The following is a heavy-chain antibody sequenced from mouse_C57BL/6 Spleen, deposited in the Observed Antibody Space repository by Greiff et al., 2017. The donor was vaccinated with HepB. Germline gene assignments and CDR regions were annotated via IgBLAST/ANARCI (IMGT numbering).Heavy chain of an antibody. CDR2: LDPSDSYT. CDR3: ARGYYGSNN. V-gene: IGHV1-59*01. J-gene: IGHJ2*01. CDR1: GYTFTSYC. Sequence: QVQLQQPGAELVRPGTSVKLSCKASGYTFTSYCLPWVKQRPGQGLEWIGVLDPSDSYTNYNQNFTGKATLTVDTSSSTADIQLSSLTSEDSAVYYCARGYYGSNNWGQGTTLTVSS. D-gene: IGHD1-1*01.